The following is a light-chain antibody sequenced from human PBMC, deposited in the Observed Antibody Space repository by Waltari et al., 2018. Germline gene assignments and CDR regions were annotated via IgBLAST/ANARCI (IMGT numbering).Light chain of an antibody. CDR3: CSYAGGSAFVV. CDR1: SRDVGSSNL. Sequence: QSALTQPASLSGSPGQSITISCTGTSRDVGSSNLVPWYQQHPGKAPKLSIYDGSTRPSGVSNRFSGSKSGNTASLTISGLQAEDEADYHCCSYAGGSAFVVFGGGTKLTVL. J-gene: IGLJ2*01. CDR2: DGS. V-gene: IGLV2-23*03.